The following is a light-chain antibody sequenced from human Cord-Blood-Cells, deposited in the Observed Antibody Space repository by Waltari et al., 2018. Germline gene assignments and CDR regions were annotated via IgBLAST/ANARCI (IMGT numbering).Light chain of an antibody. CDR1: QSISSY. CDR2: AAS. J-gene: IGKJ1*01. CDR3: QQSYSTPWT. V-gene: IGKV1-39*01. Sequence: DIQRTRTPSCLSASVGDRVTITCRASQSISSYLNWYQQKPGKARKLLMYAASSLQSGVPSRFSGSGSGTDFTLTISSLQPEDFATYYCQQSYSTPWTFGQGTKVEIK.